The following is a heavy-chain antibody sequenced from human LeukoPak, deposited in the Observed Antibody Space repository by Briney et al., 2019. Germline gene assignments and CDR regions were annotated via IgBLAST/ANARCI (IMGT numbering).Heavy chain of an antibody. CDR2: TSGSSSIV. CDR3: ARDPSVAATGWGRWFDH. V-gene: IGHV3-48*02. Sequence: PGGSLRLSCAASGFTFSSFSMNWVRQAPGKGLEWLSYTSGSSSIVYYGDSVKGRFTISRDNAKNSLYLQMNSLRDEDTAVYYCARDPSVAATGWGRWFDHWGLGTLVTVSS. CDR1: GFTFSSFS. J-gene: IGHJ5*02. D-gene: IGHD6-13*01.